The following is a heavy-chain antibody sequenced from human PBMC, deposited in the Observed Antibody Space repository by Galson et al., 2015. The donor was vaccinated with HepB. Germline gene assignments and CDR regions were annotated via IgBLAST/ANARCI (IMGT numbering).Heavy chain of an antibody. CDR2: ISAYNGNT. CDR3: ARDRVRAAAGIGSWFDP. D-gene: IGHD6-13*01. Sequence: SVKVSCKASGYTFTSYGISWVRQAPGQGLEWMGWISAYNGNTNYAQKLQGRATMTTDTSTSTAYMELRSLRSDDTAVYYCARDRVRAAAGIGSWFDPWGQGTLVTVSS. V-gene: IGHV1-18*01. J-gene: IGHJ5*02. CDR1: GYTFTSYG.